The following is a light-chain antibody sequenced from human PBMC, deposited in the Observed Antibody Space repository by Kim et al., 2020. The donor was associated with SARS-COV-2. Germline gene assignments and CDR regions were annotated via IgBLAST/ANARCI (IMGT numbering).Light chain of an antibody. CDR1: QSVSSSY. J-gene: IGKJ2*01. V-gene: IGKV3-20*01. CDR2: GAS. Sequence: EIVLTQSPGTLSLSPGERATLSCRASQSVSSSYLAWYQQKPGQAPRLLFYGASSRATGIPDRFSGSGSGTNFTLTISRLEPEDFAVYYCEQYGSSPPDTFGQGTKLEI. CDR3: EQYGSSPPDT.